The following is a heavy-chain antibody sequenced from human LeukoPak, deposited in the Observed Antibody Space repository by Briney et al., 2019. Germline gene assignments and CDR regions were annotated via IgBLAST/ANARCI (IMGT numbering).Heavy chain of an antibody. J-gene: IGHJ5*02. CDR3: AGLYSGYSSSWANWFDP. CDR2: ISAYNGNT. D-gene: IGHD6-13*01. CDR1: GYTFTSYG. V-gene: IGHV1-18*01. Sequence: VASVKVSCKASGYTFTSYGISWVRQAPGQGLEWMGWISAYNGNTNYAQKLQGRVTMTTDTSTSTAYMELRSLRSDDTAVYYCAGLYSGYSSSWANWFDPWGQGTLVSVSS.